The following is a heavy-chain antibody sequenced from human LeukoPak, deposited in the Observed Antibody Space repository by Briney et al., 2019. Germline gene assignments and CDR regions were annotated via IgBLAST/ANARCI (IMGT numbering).Heavy chain of an antibody. D-gene: IGHD2-15*01. CDR3: ARVRPAYCSGGSCYLGYFQH. CDR2: ITHSGST. V-gene: IGHV4-34*01. J-gene: IGHJ1*01. CDR1: GGSFSGYY. Sequence: SGTLSLTCAVYGGSFSGYYWSWIRQPPGKGLEWIGEITHSGSTNYDPSLKSRVTISVDTSKNQFSLKLSSVTAADTAVYYCARVRPAYCSGGSCYLGYFQHWGQGTLVTVSS.